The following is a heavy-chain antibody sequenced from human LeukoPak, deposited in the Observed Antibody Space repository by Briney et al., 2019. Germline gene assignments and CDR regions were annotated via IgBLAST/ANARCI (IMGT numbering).Heavy chain of an antibody. CDR2: IYYSGST. CDR1: GGSISSGGYY. V-gene: IGHV4-31*03. D-gene: IGHD2/OR15-2a*01. Sequence: SQTLPLTCTVSGGSISSGGYYWSWIRQHPGKGLEWIGYIYYSGSTYYNPSLKSRVTISVDTSKNQFSLKLSSVTAADTAVYYCARDAVSAFYDDAFDIWGQGTMVTVSS. J-gene: IGHJ3*02. CDR3: ARDAVSAFYDDAFDI.